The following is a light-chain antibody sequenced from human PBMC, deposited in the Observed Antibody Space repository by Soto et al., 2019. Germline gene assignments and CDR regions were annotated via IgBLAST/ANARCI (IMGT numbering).Light chain of an antibody. CDR3: SSYAGSNILV. Sequence: QSVLTQPPSASGSLGQSVTISCTGTSSDVGGYDYVSWYQQHPGKAPKLMIYEVSKRPSGVPDRFSGSKSGNTASLTVSGLQAEDEADYYCSSYAGSNILVFGGGTKLTVL. J-gene: IGLJ2*01. CDR1: SSDVGGYDY. V-gene: IGLV2-8*01. CDR2: EVS.